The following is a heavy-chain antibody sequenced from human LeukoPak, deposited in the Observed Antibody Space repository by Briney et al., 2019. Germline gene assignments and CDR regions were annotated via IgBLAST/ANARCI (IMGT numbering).Heavy chain of an antibody. CDR1: GFTFSSYA. CDR2: ISSNGGST. Sequence: GGSLRLSCAASGFTFSSYAMHWVRQAPGKGLEYVSAISSNGGSTYYANSVKGRFTISRDNSKNTLYLQMGSPRAEDMAVYYCARDLSLDYWGQGTLVTVSS. D-gene: IGHD3-16*02. CDR3: ARDLSLDY. J-gene: IGHJ4*02. V-gene: IGHV3-64*01.